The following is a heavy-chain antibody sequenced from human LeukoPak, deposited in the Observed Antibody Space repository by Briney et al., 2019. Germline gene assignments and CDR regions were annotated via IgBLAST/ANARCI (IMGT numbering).Heavy chain of an antibody. J-gene: IGHJ4*02. D-gene: IGHD3-9*01. CDR1: GGTFSSYA. V-gene: IGHV1-18*01. CDR2: ISAYNGNT. Sequence: GASVKVSCKASGGTFSSYAISWVRQAPGQGLEWMGWISAYNGNTNYAQKLQGRVTMTTDTSTSTAYMELSSLRSEDTAVYYCAGYYDILTGLGEGFDYWGQGTLVTVSS. CDR3: AGYYDILTGLGEGFDY.